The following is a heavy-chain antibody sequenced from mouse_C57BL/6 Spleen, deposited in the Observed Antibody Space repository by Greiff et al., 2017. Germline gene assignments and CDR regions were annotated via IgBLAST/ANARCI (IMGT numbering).Heavy chain of an antibody. D-gene: IGHD2-3*01. V-gene: IGHV1-64*01. J-gene: IGHJ4*01. CDR2: IHPNSGST. Sequence: QVQLQQSGAELVKPGASVRLSCKASGYTFTSYWMHWVKQRPGQGLEWIGMIHPNSGSTNYNEKFKSKATLTVDKSSSTAYMQLSSLTSEDSAVYYSARVGDGYYLGAMGDWGQGTTVTVSS. CDR1: GYTFTSYW. CDR3: ARVGDGYYLGAMGD.